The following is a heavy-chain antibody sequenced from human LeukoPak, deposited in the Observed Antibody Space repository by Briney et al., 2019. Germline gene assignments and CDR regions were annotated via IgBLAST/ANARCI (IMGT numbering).Heavy chain of an antibody. V-gene: IGHV6-1*01. CDR3: ARGYSSGIDY. CDR1: GDSVSSNSAA. D-gene: IGHD6-19*01. J-gene: IGHJ4*02. Sequence: PSQTLSLTCAISGDSVSSNSAAWNWIRQSPSRGLEWLGRTYYRSKWYNDYAVSMRSRVSINPDTSKNQFSLQLNSVTLEDTAVYYCARGYSSGIDYWGQGTLVTVSS. CDR2: TYYRSKWYN.